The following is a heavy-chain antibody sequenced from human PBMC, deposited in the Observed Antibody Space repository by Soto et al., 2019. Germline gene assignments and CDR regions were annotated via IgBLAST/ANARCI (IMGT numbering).Heavy chain of an antibody. CDR3: ATVDPFRYDSSGYYYFDY. D-gene: IGHD3-22*01. CDR2: FDPEDGET. J-gene: IGHJ4*02. CDR1: GYTLTELS. V-gene: IGHV1-24*01. Sequence: GASVKVSCKVSGYTLTELSMHWVRQAPGKGLEWMGGFDPEDGETIYAQKFQGRVTMTGDTSTDTAYMELSSLRSEDTAVYYCATVDPFRYDSSGYYYFDYWGQGTLVTVSS.